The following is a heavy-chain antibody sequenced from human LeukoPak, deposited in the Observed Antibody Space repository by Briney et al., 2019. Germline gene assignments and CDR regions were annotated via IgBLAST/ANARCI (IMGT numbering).Heavy chain of an antibody. CDR2: IGNSGDRT. CDR1: GFTFSSYA. J-gene: IGHJ6*02. V-gene: IGHV3-23*01. CDR3: AKGGV. Sequence: GGSLRLSCAASGFTFSSYAMSWVRQAPGKGPEWVSGIGNSGDRTFYADFVKGRFTISRDNSKNTLYLQMNSLRVEDTALYYCAKGGVWGQGIAVTVSS.